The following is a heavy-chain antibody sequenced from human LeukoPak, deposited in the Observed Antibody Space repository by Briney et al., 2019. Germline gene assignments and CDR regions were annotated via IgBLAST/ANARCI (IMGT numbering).Heavy chain of an antibody. J-gene: IGHJ4*02. V-gene: IGHV3-30*18. Sequence: PGGSLRLSCAASGFTFSSYGMHWVRQAPGKGLEWVAVISYDGSNKYYADSVKGRFTISRDNSKNTLYLQMNSLRAEDTAVYYCAKLAFGVVTYFDYWGQGTLVTVSS. CDR1: GFTFSSYG. CDR3: AKLAFGVVTYFDY. D-gene: IGHD3-3*01. CDR2: ISYDGSNK.